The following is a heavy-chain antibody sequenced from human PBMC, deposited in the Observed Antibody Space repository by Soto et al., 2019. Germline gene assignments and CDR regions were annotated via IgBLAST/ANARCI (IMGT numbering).Heavy chain of an antibody. CDR3: ATSIVLMVYALKFDY. CDR1: GYTLTELS. J-gene: IGHJ4*02. CDR2: FDPEDGET. V-gene: IGHV1-24*01. Sequence: ASVKVSCKVSGYTLTELSMHWVRQAPGKGLEWMGGFDPEDGETIYAQKFQGRVTMTEDTSTDTAYMELSSLRSEDTAVYYCATSIVLMVYALKFDYWGQGTLVTVSS. D-gene: IGHD2-8*01.